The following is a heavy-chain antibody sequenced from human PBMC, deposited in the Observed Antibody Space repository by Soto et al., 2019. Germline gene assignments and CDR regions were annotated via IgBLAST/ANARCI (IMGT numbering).Heavy chain of an antibody. Sequence: GGSLRLSCAASGFTFSSYAMSWVRQAPGKGLEWVSAISGSGGSTYYADSVKGRFTISRDNSKNTLYLQMNSLRAEDTAVYYCAKGYCSSTSCYRWFDPWGQGTLVTV. V-gene: IGHV3-23*01. CDR3: AKGYCSSTSCYRWFDP. D-gene: IGHD2-2*01. J-gene: IGHJ5*02. CDR1: GFTFSSYA. CDR2: ISGSGGST.